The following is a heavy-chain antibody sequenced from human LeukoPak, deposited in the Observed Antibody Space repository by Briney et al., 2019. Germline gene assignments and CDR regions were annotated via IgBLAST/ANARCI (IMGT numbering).Heavy chain of an antibody. V-gene: IGHV4-34*01. J-gene: IGHJ4*02. CDR3: AGDHYYGSGTLHPRPGY. CDR2: INHSGST. D-gene: IGHD3-10*01. Sequence: SETLSLTCAVYGGSFSGYYWSWIRQPPGKGLEWIGEINHSGSTNYNPSLKSRVTISVDTSKNQFSLKLSSVTAADTAVYYCAGDHYYGSGTLHPRPGYWGQGTLVTVSS. CDR1: GGSFSGYY.